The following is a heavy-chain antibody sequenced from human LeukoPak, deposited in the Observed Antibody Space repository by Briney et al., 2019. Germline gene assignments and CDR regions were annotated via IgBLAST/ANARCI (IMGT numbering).Heavy chain of an antibody. V-gene: IGHV1-2*02. D-gene: IGHD3-22*01. CDR1: GHTFTGYY. Sequence: ASVNVSCKASGHTFTGYYMHWVRQAPGQGLEWMGWINPNSGGTNYAQKFQGRVTMTRDTSISTAYMELSRLRSDDTAVYYCARATDYYDSSGYYQTLIDYWGQGTLVSVSS. CDR2: INPNSGGT. CDR3: ARATDYYDSSGYYQTLIDY. J-gene: IGHJ4*02.